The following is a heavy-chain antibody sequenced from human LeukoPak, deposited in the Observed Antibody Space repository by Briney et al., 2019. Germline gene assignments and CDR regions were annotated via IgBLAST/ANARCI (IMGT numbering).Heavy chain of an antibody. CDR3: ATARPLWYDYVWGSFRRYFDY. J-gene: IGHJ4*02. V-gene: IGHV1-24*01. D-gene: IGHD3-16*01. CDR2: FDPEDGET. CDR1: GYTLTELS. Sequence: ASVKVSCKVSGYTLTELSMHWVRQAPGKGLEWMGGFDPEDGETIYAQKFQGRVTMTEDTSTDTAYMELSSLRSEDTAVYYCATARPLWYDYVWGSFRRYFDYWGQGTLVTVSS.